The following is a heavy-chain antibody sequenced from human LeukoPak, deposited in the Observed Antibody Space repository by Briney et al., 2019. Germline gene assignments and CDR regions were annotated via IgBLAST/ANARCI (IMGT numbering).Heavy chain of an antibody. CDR3: ARSKEYYYDSSGYYPTYFDY. J-gene: IGHJ4*02. Sequence: ASVKVSCKASGYTFTSYAMNWVRQAPGQGLEWMGWISAYNGNTNYAQKLQGRVTMTTDTSTSTAYMELRSLRSDDTAVYYCARSKEYYYDSSGYYPTYFDYWGQGTLVTVSS. CDR1: GYTFTSYA. D-gene: IGHD3-22*01. CDR2: ISAYNGNT. V-gene: IGHV1-18*01.